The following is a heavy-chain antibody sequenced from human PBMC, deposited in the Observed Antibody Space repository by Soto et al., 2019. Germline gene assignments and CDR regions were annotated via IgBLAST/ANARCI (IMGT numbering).Heavy chain of an antibody. J-gene: IGHJ4*02. Sequence: QVRLHESGPGLVRPSETLSLTCSVSGASVSSYYWSWFRQPVGKGLEWIGRIHSSGNVNYNPSLVSRVTMSLDTAKNQFSLRLSSLTAADTALYLCARDVGKNYWGQGTRVAVSS. CDR1: GASVSSYY. V-gene: IGHV4-4*07. D-gene: IGHD3-10*01. CDR3: ARDVGKNY. CDR2: IHSSGNV.